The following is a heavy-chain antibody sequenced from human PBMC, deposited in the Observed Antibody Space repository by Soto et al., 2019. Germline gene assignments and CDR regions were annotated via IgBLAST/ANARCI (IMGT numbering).Heavy chain of an antibody. CDR2: IIPISGTS. CDR1: GGSFSSYA. V-gene: IGHV1-69*01. CDR3: ATSPYYFDSSGWNDAFDV. J-gene: IGHJ3*01. D-gene: IGHD3-22*01. Sequence: QVQLVQSGAEVQKSGSSVKVSCKASGGSFSSYAISWVRQAPGQGLEWMGGIIPISGTSKYAQKFQGRVTINADESTRTAYMQLSSLRSEDTAVYYCATSPYYFDSSGWNDAFDVWGPGTLVTVSS.